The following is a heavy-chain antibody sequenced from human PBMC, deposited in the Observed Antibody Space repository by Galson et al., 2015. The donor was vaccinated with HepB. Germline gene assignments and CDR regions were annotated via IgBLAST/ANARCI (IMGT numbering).Heavy chain of an antibody. D-gene: IGHD4-11*01. CDR2: ISDDGDSK. J-gene: IGHJ4*02. Sequence: SLRLSCAASGFTFRNHGMHWVRQAPGKGLEWVAVISDDGDSKYYADSVKGRSTISRGNSKNTLYLQMNSLRADDSAVYSCGKGKRDDSMEFVFDLWGQETQVTLSS. CDR1: GFTFRNHG. V-gene: IGHV3-30*18. CDR3: GKGKRDDSMEFVFDL.